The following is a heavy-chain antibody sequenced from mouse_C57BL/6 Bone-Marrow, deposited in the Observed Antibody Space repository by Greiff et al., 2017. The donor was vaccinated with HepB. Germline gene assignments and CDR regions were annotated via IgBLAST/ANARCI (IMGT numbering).Heavy chain of an antibody. D-gene: IGHD1-1*01. CDR3: TAHLLLRDFDY. Sequence: EVQLQQSGAELVRPGASVKLSCTASGFNIKDDYMHWVKQRPEQGLEWIGWIDPENGDTEYASKFQGKATITADTSSNTAYLQLSSLTSEDTAVYYCTAHLLLRDFDYWGQGTTLTVSS. V-gene: IGHV14-4*01. J-gene: IGHJ2*01. CDR1: GFNIKDDY. CDR2: IDPENGDT.